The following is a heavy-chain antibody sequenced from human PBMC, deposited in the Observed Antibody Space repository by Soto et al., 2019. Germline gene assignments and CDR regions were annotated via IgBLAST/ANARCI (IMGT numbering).Heavy chain of an antibody. CDR3: ARGSVAGTGTLDY. J-gene: IGHJ4*02. Sequence: SETLSLTCAVYARSFSGYYWSWIRQPPGKGLEWIGEINHSGSTNYNPSLKSRVTISVDTSKNQFSLKLSSVTAADTAVYYCARGSVAGTGTLDYWGQGTLVTVSS. D-gene: IGHD6-19*01. CDR1: ARSFSGYY. V-gene: IGHV4-34*01. CDR2: INHSGST.